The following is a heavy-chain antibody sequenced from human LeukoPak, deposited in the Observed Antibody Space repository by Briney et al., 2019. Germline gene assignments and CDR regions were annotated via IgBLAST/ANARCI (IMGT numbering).Heavy chain of an antibody. CDR3: ARAGGFDAFDI. V-gene: IGHV3-30*19. CDR2: ISYDGSNK. D-gene: IGHD2-15*01. J-gene: IGHJ3*02. Sequence: PGGSLRLSCAASGFTFSSYGMHLVRQAPGKGLEWVAVISYDGSNKYYADSVKGRFTISKDNSKNTLYLQMNSLRAEDTAVYYCARAGGFDAFDIWGQGTMVTVSS. CDR1: GFTFSSYG.